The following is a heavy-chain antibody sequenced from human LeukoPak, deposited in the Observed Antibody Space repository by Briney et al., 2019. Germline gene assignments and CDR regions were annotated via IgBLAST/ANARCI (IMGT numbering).Heavy chain of an antibody. CDR3: ARSLTLGYGSGSYFNDAFDI. CDR1: GYTFTSYG. Sequence: ASVKVSCKASGYTFTSYGISWVRQAPGQGLEWMGWISAYNGNTNYAQKLQGRVTMTTDTSTSTAYMELRSLRSDDTAVYYCARSLTLGYGSGSYFNDAFDIWGQGTMVTVSS. V-gene: IGHV1-18*01. CDR2: ISAYNGNT. D-gene: IGHD3-10*01. J-gene: IGHJ3*02.